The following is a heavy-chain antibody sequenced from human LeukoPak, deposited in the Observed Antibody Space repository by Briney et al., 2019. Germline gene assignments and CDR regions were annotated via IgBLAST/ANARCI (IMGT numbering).Heavy chain of an antibody. V-gene: IGHV4-4*02. J-gene: IGHJ4*02. CDR2: MYLSGTT. CDR1: GVSITSVTL. D-gene: IGHD1-26*01. Sequence: PSGTLSLTCAVSGVSITSVTLRAWVRQPPGKGVEWVGDMYLSGTTTCNPSLRGRATISLDKSKNQVSLKLNSVTAADTALYYCAGLVGRYSNGMYYYFDYWGQGILVTVSS. CDR3: AGLVGRYSNGMYYYFDY.